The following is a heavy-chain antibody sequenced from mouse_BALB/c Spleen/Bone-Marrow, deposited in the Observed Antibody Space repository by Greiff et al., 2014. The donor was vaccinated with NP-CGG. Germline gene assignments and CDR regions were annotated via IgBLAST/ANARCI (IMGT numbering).Heavy chain of an antibody. D-gene: IGHD2-3*01. CDR2: IYPGDGDT. CDR1: GYAFSNNW. Sequence: VQLQQSGADLVRPGSSVKISCKASGYAFSNNWMNWVKQRPGQGLEWIGQIYPGDGDTNYNGKFKGKATLTTDKSSSTAYMQLSSLTSEDSAVYFCARCDGYSYYFDYWGQGTTLTVSS. J-gene: IGHJ2*01. V-gene: IGHV1-80*01. CDR3: ARCDGYSYYFDY.